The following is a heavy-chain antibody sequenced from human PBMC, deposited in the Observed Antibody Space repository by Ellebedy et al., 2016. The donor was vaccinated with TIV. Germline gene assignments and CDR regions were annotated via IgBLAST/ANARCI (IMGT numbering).Heavy chain of an antibody. D-gene: IGHD2-15*01. CDR3: ARPQSEGGGSCYGCTWFNP. J-gene: IGHJ5*02. CDR2: ISYDGSNK. CDR1: GFTFSSYG. Sequence: GESLKISXAASGFTFSSYGMHWVRQAPGKELEWVAVISYDGSNKYYADSVKGRFTISRDNSKNTLYLQMNSLRAEDTAVYYCARPQSEGGGSCYGCTWFNPWGQGTLVTVSS. V-gene: IGHV3-30*03.